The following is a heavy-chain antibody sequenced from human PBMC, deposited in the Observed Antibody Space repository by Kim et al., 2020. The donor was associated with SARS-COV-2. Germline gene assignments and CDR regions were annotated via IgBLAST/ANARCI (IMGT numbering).Heavy chain of an antibody. J-gene: IGHJ6*02. Sequence: GGSLRLSCAASGFTFSNAWMSWVRQAPGKGLEWVGRIKSKTDGGTTDYAAPVKGRFTISRDDSKNTLYLQMNTLKTEDTAVYYCTTDRAAAGTPLRYYYYGMDVWGQGTTVTVSS. V-gene: IGHV3-15*01. CDR1: GFTFSNAW. D-gene: IGHD6-13*01. CDR3: TTDRAAAGTPLRYYYYGMDV. CDR2: IKSKTDGGTT.